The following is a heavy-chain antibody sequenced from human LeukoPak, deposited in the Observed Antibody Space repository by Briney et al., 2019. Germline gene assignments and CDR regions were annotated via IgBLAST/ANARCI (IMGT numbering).Heavy chain of an antibody. D-gene: IGHD6-19*01. Sequence: SETLPLTCSVSDGSMISYHWSWIRQPAGKGLEWIGRIYTTGSTDYNPSLMSRVTMSVDTSKNQFSLKLRSVTAADTAVYYCVRGPNRYSSGWYYFDYWGQGTLVTVSS. V-gene: IGHV4-4*07. J-gene: IGHJ4*02. CDR2: IYTTGST. CDR1: DGSMISYH. CDR3: VRGPNRYSSGWYYFDY.